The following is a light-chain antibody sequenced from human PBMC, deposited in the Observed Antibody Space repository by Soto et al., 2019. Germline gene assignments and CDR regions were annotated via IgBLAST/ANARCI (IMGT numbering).Light chain of an antibody. CDR1: QSISSW. V-gene: IGKV1-5*03. CDR3: QQYNSYST. CDR2: KAS. Sequence: IQVDQCASTLSASVGDRVTITCRASQSISSWLAWYQQKPGKAPKLLIYKASSLESGVPSRFSGSGSGTEFTLTISSLQPDDFATYYCQQYNSYSTFGQGTKVDIK. J-gene: IGKJ1*01.